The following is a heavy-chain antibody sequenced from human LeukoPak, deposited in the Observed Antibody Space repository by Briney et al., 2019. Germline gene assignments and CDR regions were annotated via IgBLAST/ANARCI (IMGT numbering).Heavy chain of an antibody. CDR2: INWNGGST. J-gene: IGHJ4*02. CDR1: GFTFDDYG. V-gene: IGHV3-20*04. Sequence: GGSLRLSCAASGFTFDDYGMSWVRQAPGKGLEWVSGINWNGGSTGYADSVKGRFTISRDNAKNSLYLQMNSLRAEDTALYYCARASIAVAGSYYFDYWGQGTLVTVSS. CDR3: ARASIAVAGSYYFDY. D-gene: IGHD6-19*01.